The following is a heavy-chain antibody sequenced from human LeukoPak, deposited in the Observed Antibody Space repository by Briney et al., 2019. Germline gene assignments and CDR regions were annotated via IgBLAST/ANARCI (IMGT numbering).Heavy chain of an antibody. CDR2: VYYSGST. Sequence: SETLSLTCTVSGGSINSYYWSWIRQPPGKGLEWIGYVYYSGSTNYSPSLKSRVTMSVATSKKQFSLKLRSVTAADTAVYYCARLPPGGKGTYFDYWGQGTLVTVSS. D-gene: IGHD4-23*01. CDR1: GGSINSYY. V-gene: IGHV4-59*08. CDR3: ARLPPGGKGTYFDY. J-gene: IGHJ4*02.